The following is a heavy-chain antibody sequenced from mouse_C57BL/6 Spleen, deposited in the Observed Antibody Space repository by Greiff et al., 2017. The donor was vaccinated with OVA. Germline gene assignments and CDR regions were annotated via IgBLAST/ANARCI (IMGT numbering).Heavy chain of an antibody. Sequence: EVKLMESGAELVRPGASVKLSCTASGFNIKDDYMHWVKQRPEQGLEWKRQKDPENGDTEYASKFQGKATITADTSSNTAYLQLSSLTSEDTAVYYCTTYDYDGGAWFAYWGQGTLVTVSA. J-gene: IGHJ3*01. CDR2: KDPENGDT. D-gene: IGHD2-4*01. V-gene: IGHV14-4*01. CDR3: TTYDYDGGAWFAY. CDR1: GFNIKDDY.